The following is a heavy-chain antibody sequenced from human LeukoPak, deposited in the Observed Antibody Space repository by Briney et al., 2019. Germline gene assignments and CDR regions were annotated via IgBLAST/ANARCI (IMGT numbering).Heavy chain of an antibody. J-gene: IGHJ4*02. V-gene: IGHV3-23*01. CDR3: AMGNYYDSSGYPGPKDY. D-gene: IGHD3-22*01. Sequence: PGGSLRLSCAASGFTFSSYAMSWVRQAPGKGLEWVSAISGSGGSTYYADPVKGRFTISRDNSKNTLYLQMNSLRAEDTAVYYCAMGNYYDSSGYPGPKDYWGQGTLVTVSS. CDR1: GFTFSSYA. CDR2: ISGSGGST.